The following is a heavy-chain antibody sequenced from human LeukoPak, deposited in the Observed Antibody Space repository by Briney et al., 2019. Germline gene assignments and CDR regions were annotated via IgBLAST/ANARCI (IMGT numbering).Heavy chain of an antibody. CDR2: INHSGST. V-gene: IGHV4-34*01. CDR1: GGSFSGYY. Sequence: SETLSLTCAVYGGSFSGYYWSWIRQPPGKGLEWIGEINHSGSTNYNPSLKSRVTISVDTSKNQFSLKLGSVTAADTAVYYCARVPDSSGYYFSSPDDYWGQGTLVTVSS. CDR3: ARVPDSSGYYFSSPDDY. J-gene: IGHJ4*02. D-gene: IGHD3-22*01.